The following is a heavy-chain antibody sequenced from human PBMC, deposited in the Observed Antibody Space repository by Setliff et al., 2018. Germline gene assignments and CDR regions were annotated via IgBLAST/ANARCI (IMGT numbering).Heavy chain of an antibody. CDR3: ARKGISALSGAFDM. V-gene: IGHV4-4*07. J-gene: IGHJ3*02. D-gene: IGHD1-26*01. CDR2: IYTSGST. CDR1: GGSVSNYY. Sequence: SETLSLTCTVSGGSVSNYYWSWIRQPAGKGLEWIGRIYTSGSTNYNPSLKSRVTMSVDTPKNQFSLKLSSVTAADTAVYYCARKGISALSGAFDMWGQGTMVTVSS.